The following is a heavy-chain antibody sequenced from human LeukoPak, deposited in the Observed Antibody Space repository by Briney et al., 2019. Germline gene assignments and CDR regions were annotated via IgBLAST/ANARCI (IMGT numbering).Heavy chain of an antibody. D-gene: IGHD5-12*01. Sequence: ASVKVSCKASGYTFTSYGISWVRQAPGQGLEWMGWISAYNGNTNYAQKLQGRVTMTTDTSTSTAYMELRSLRSDDTAVYYCARADIVATSDGEGGMVDYWGQGTLVTVSS. J-gene: IGHJ4*02. CDR1: GYTFTSYG. V-gene: IGHV1-18*01. CDR3: ARADIVATSDGEGGMVDY. CDR2: ISAYNGNT.